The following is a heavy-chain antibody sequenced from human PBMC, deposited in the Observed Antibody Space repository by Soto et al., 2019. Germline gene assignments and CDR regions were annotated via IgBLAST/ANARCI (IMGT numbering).Heavy chain of an antibody. CDR2: IKSDGSST. Sequence: PGGSLRLSCAASGFTFSVYWLHWVRQAPGKGLVWVSRIKSDGSSTGYADSVKGRFTISRDNAKNTLYLQMNSLRAEDTAVYFCTRGRSGYSGYDPLDYWGQGTLVTVSS. V-gene: IGHV3-74*01. J-gene: IGHJ4*02. D-gene: IGHD5-12*01. CDR3: TRGRSGYSGYDPLDY. CDR1: GFTFSVYW.